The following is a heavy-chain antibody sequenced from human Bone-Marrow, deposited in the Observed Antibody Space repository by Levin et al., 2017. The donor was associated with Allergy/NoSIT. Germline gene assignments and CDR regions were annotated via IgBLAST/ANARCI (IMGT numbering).Heavy chain of an antibody. Sequence: GESLKISCAASGFTFSTYVMHWVRQAPGKGLLWVSRINTDGSITNYADSVKGRFTISRDNAKNTLYLQMDSLRAEDTAVYYCARGLRSFGGPNPFHYWGQGTLVTVSS. J-gene: IGHJ4*02. V-gene: IGHV3-74*01. CDR1: GFTFSTYV. CDR2: INTDGSIT. CDR3: ARGLRSFGGPNPFHY. D-gene: IGHD3-10*01.